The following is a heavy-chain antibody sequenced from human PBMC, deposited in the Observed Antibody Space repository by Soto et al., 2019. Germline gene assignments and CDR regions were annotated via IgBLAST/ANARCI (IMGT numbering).Heavy chain of an antibody. CDR1: GFTFSSYA. D-gene: IGHD6-6*01. CDR2: ISGSGGST. V-gene: IGHV3-23*01. J-gene: IGHJ6*02. Sequence: GGSLRLSCAASGFTFSSYAMSWVRQAPGKGLEWVSAISGSGGSTYYADSVKGRFTISRDNSKNTLYLQMNSLRAEDTAVYYCAKDLASSLLYYYGMDVWGQGTTVTVSS. CDR3: AKDLASSLLYYYGMDV.